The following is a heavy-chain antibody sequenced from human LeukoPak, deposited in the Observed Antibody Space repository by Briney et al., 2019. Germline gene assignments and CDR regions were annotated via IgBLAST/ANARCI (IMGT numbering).Heavy chain of an antibody. J-gene: IGHJ4*02. CDR1: GFTFSSYE. CDR2: ITTSGNTK. CDR3: ARDGSGGSDY. D-gene: IGHD3-10*01. Sequence: GGSLRLSCAASGFTFSSYEMNWVRQAPGKGLEWVSYITTSGNTKFYADSVKGRFTISRDNAKNSLSLQMNSLTAEDTAVCYCARDGSGGSDYWGQGTLVTVSS. V-gene: IGHV3-48*03.